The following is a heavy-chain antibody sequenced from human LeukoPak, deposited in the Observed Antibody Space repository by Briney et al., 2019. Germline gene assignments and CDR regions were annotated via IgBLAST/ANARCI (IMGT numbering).Heavy chain of an antibody. V-gene: IGHV4-59*01. CDR1: GGSISSYY. Sequence: SETLSLTCTVSGGSISSYYWSWIRQPLGKGLEWIGYIYYSGSTNYNPSLKSRVTISVDTSKNQFSLKLSSVTAADTAVYYCARAGYYYDSSGYYFDYWGQGTLVTVSS. CDR3: ARAGYYYDSSGYYFDY. D-gene: IGHD3-22*01. J-gene: IGHJ4*02. CDR2: IYYSGST.